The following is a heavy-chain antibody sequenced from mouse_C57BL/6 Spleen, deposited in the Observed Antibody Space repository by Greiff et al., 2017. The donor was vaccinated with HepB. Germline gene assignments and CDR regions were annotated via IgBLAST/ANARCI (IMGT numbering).Heavy chain of an antibody. CDR3: TRDLGYDYDAFDY. CDR1: GFTFSSYA. D-gene: IGHD2-4*01. CDR2: ISSGGDYI. Sequence: EVMLVESGEGLVKPGGSLKLSCAASGFTFSSYAMSWVRQTPEKRLEWVAYISSGGDYIYYADTVKGRFTISRDNARNTLYLQMSSLKSEDTAMYYCTRDLGYDYDAFDYWGQGTTLTVSS. V-gene: IGHV5-9-1*02. J-gene: IGHJ2*01.